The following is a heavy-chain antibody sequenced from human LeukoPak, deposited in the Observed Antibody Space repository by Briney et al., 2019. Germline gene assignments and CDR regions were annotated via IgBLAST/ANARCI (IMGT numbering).Heavy chain of an antibody. D-gene: IGHD3-10*01. Sequence: GKSLRLSCAASGFIFNSYGMHWVRQAPGKGLEWVEFTWYDGNKRYPAESVKGRFTISRDNSKNTLYLQMNSLRVEDTAVYYCARDRGHYNSGSILDYWGQGTQVTVSS. J-gene: IGHJ4*02. CDR3: ARDRGHYNSGSILDY. CDR2: TWYDGNKR. CDR1: GFIFNSYG. V-gene: IGHV3-33*01.